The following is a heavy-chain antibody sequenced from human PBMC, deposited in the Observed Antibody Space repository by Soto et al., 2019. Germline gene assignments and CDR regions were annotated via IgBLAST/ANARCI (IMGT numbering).Heavy chain of an antibody. V-gene: IGHV3-33*01. Sequence: QVQLVESGGGVVQPGRSLRLSCAASGFTFSSYGMHWVRQAPGKGLEWVAVIWYDGSNKYYADSVKGRFTISRDNSKNTQYLQMNSLRAEDTAVYYCARDIVGLNYYRSGSFDYWGQGTLVTVSS. CDR1: GFTFSSYG. D-gene: IGHD3-10*01. CDR3: ARDIVGLNYYRSGSFDY. J-gene: IGHJ4*02. CDR2: IWYDGSNK.